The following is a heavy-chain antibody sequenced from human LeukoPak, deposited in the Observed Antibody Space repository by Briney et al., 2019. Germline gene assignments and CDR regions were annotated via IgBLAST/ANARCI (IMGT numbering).Heavy chain of an antibody. CDR1: GGSFSGYY. J-gene: IGHJ3*02. D-gene: IGHD6-13*01. V-gene: IGHV4-34*01. CDR2: INHSGST. CDR3: ARRGSSSLVGAFDI. Sequence: SETLSLTCAVYGGSFSGYYWSWIRQPPGKGLEWIGEINHSGSTNYNPSLKSRVTISVDTSKNQFSLKLSSVTAADTAVYYCARRGSSSLVGAFDIWGQGTMVTVSS.